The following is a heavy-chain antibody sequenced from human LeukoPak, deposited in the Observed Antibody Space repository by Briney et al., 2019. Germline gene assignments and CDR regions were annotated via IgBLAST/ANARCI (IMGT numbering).Heavy chain of an antibody. D-gene: IGHD2-15*01. CDR3: ARAGYCSGGSCYLDAFDI. V-gene: IGHV5-51*01. Sequence: GESLKISCKGSGYSFTSYWIGWVRQMPGKGLEWMGIIYPGDSDTRYSPSFQGQVTISADKSISTAYLQWSSLKASDTAMYYCARAGYCSGGSCYLDAFDIWGQGTMVTVSS. J-gene: IGHJ3*02. CDR1: GYSFTSYW. CDR2: IYPGDSDT.